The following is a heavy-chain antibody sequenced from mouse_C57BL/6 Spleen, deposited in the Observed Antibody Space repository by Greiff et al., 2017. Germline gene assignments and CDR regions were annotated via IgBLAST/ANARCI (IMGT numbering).Heavy chain of an antibody. CDR2: IDPSDSET. Sequence: VQLQQPGAELVRPGSSVKLSCKASGYTFTSYWMHWVKQRPIQGLEWIGNIDPSDSETHYNQKFKDKATLTVDKSSSTAYMQLSSLTSEDSAVYVCARGEGYEAWFAYWGQGTLVTVSA. CDR3: ARGEGYEAWFAY. J-gene: IGHJ3*01. D-gene: IGHD2-2*01. V-gene: IGHV1-52*01. CDR1: GYTFTSYW.